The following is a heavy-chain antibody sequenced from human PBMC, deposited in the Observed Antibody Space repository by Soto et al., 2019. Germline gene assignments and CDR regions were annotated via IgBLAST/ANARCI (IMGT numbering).Heavy chain of an antibody. CDR3: ARGVGDIVATTHVYFDY. J-gene: IGHJ4*02. D-gene: IGHD5-12*01. CDR1: GFTFSSYD. V-gene: IGHV3-13*01. CDR2: IGTAGDT. Sequence: GGSLRLSCAASGFTFSSYDMHWVRQATGKGLEWVSAIGTAGDTYYPGSVKGRFTISRENAKNSLYLQMNSLRAGDTAVYYCARGVGDIVATTHVYFDYWGQGTLVTVSS.